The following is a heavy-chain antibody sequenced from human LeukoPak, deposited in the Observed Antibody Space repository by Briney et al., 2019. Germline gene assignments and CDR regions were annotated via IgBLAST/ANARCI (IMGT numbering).Heavy chain of an antibody. CDR1: GYTFTSYG. CDR2: ISAYNGNT. CDR3: ARDTVPRTIMTTVTTTYYYGMDV. J-gene: IGHJ6*02. Sequence: GASVKVSCKASGYTFTSYGISWVRQAPGQGLEWMGWISAYNGNTNYAQKLQGRVTMTTDTSTSTAYMELRSLRSDDTAVYYCARDTVPRTIMTTVTTTYYYGMDVWGQGTTVTVSS. V-gene: IGHV1-18*01. D-gene: IGHD4-11*01.